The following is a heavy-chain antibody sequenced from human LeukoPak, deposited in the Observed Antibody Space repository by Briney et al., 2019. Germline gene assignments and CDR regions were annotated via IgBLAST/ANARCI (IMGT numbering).Heavy chain of an antibody. CDR2: IYYSGST. Sequence: SETLSLTCTVSGGSISSSSYYWGWIRQPPGKGLEWIGSIYYSGSTYYNPSLKSRVTISVDTSKNQFSLKLSSVTAADTAVYYCARALLWFGEFGGSFDPWGQGTLVTVSS. CDR1: GGSISSSSYY. V-gene: IGHV4-39*07. J-gene: IGHJ5*02. D-gene: IGHD3-10*01. CDR3: ARALLWFGEFGGSFDP.